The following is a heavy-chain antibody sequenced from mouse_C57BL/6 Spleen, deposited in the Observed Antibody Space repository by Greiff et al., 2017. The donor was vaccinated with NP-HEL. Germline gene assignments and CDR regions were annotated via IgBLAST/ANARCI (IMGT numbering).Heavy chain of an antibody. CDR1: GFTFSDYY. D-gene: IGHD2-3*01. Sequence: EVKVVESEGGLVQPGSSMKLSCTASGFTFSDYYMAWVRQVPEKGLEWVANINYDGSSTYYLDSLKSRFIISRDNAKNILYLQMSSLKSEDTATYYCSRRWLLCFDYWGQGPTLTVSS. CDR2: INYDGSST. V-gene: IGHV5-16*02. J-gene: IGHJ2*01. CDR3: SRRWLLCFDY.